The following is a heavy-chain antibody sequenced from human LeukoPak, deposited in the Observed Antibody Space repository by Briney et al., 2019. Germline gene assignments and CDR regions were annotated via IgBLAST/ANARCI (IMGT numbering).Heavy chain of an antibody. CDR3: ARDRLGATGHWRIDV. D-gene: IGHD1-26*01. J-gene: IGHJ2*01. CDR1: GGSFSSYY. V-gene: IGHV4-4*07. Sequence: PSETLSLTCTVSGGSFSSYYWTWIRQPAGKGLEWIGRIYNSETTNYSPSLESRVTMSLDTSKNRFSLSLSSVTAADTAVYYCARDRLGATGHWRIDVWGRGTLVTVSS. CDR2: IYNSETT.